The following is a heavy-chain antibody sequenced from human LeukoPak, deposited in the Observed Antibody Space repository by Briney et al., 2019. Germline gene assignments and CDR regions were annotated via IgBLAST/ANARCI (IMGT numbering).Heavy chain of an antibody. CDR1: GYTFTSFA. CDR2: ISAYNGNT. J-gene: IGHJ4*02. Sequence: APVKVSCKTSGYTFTSFAISWVRQAPGQGLEWMGWISAYNGNTNYAQKLQGRVTMTTDTSTSTAYMELRSLRSDDTAVYYCARDPHEFSSGWSQFDYWGQGTLVTVSS. V-gene: IGHV1-18*01. D-gene: IGHD6-19*01. CDR3: ARDPHEFSSGWSQFDY.